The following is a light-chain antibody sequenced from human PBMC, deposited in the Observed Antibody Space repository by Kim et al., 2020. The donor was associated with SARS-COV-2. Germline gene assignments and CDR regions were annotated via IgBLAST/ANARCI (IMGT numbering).Light chain of an antibody. CDR1: QSVLYSSNNKNY. Sequence: TTINCKSSQSVLYSSNNKNYLAWYQQKPGQPPKLLIYWASTRESGVPDRFSGSGSGTDFTLTISSLQAEDVAVYYCQQYYSTPRTFGQGTKVDIK. V-gene: IGKV4-1*01. J-gene: IGKJ1*01. CDR2: WAS. CDR3: QQYYSTPRT.